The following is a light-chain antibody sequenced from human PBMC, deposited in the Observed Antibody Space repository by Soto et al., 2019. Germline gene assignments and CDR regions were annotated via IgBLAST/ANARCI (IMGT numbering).Light chain of an antibody. CDR3: CSYAGSYNVV. V-gene: IGLV2-11*01. Sequence: QSALTQPRSVSGSPGQSVTISCTGTSSDVGGYNYVSWYQQHPGKAPKLMIYDVSKRPSGVPDRFSCSKSGNTASLTISGLQAEDEADYYCCSYAGSYNVVFGGGTKVTVL. J-gene: IGLJ2*01. CDR2: DVS. CDR1: SSDVGGYNY.